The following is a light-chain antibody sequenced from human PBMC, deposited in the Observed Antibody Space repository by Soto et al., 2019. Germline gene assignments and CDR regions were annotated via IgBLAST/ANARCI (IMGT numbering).Light chain of an antibody. CDR1: SSDVGGYNY. Sequence: QSALTQPACVSGSPGQSITISCTGTSSDVGGYNYVSWYQQHPGKAPKLMIYDVSNWPSGVSNRFSGSKSGNTASLTISGLQAEDEADYYCSSYTSSSSVVFGGGTKVTVL. CDR3: SSYTSSSSVV. V-gene: IGLV2-14*01. J-gene: IGLJ2*01. CDR2: DVS.